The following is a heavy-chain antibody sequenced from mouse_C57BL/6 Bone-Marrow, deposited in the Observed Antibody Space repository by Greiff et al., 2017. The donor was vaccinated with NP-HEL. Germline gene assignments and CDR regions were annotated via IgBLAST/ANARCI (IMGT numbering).Heavy chain of an antibody. V-gene: IGHV1-54*01. D-gene: IGHD2-1*01. CDR3: ARLYYIAMDY. CDR1: GYAFTNYL. Sequence: QVQLKQSGAELVRPGTSVKVSCKASGYAFTNYLIEWVKQRPGQGLEWIGVINPGSGGTNYNEKFKGKATLTADKSSSTAYMQLSSLTSEDSAVYFCARLYYIAMDYWGQGTSVTVSS. J-gene: IGHJ4*01. CDR2: INPGSGGT.